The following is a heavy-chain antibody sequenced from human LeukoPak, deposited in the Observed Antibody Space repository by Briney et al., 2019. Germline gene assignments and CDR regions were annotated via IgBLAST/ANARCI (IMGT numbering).Heavy chain of an antibody. Sequence: GGSLRLSCAASGFTFSDYSMNWVRQAPGKGLEWISYIGIDSGNTNYADSVKGRFTTSGDRAKNSLYLQMNSLRVEDTAVYYCARDYKYAFDNWGQGTLVTVSS. CDR3: ARDYKYAFDN. V-gene: IGHV3-48*01. CDR1: GFTFSDYS. J-gene: IGHJ4*02. D-gene: IGHD5-24*01. CDR2: IGIDSGNT.